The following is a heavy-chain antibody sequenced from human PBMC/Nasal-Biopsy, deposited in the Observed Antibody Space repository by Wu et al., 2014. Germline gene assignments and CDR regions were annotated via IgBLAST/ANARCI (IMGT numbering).Heavy chain of an antibody. D-gene: IGHD2-21*01. CDR3: ARDIPYYFDY. CDR1: GGSISSDGFY. Sequence: TLSLTCNVSGGSISSDGFYWSWFRQHPGKGLEWIGYSYYSGSTYYNPSLKSRVTISVDTSRNHFSLKLSSVTAADTAVYYCARDIPYYFDYWGQGILVNVSS. J-gene: IGHJ4*02. CDR2: SYYSGST. V-gene: IGHV4-31*03.